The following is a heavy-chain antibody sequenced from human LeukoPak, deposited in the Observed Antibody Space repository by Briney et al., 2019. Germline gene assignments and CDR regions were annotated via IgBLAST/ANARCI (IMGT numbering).Heavy chain of an antibody. D-gene: IGHD3-10*01. Sequence: GGSLRLSCAASGFTVSSNYMTWVRQAPGKGLEWVSYISSSGSTIYYADSVKGRFTISRDNAKNSLYLQMNSLRAEDTAVYYCARHYYGSGSQGYFDYWGQGTLVTVSS. CDR1: GFTVSSNY. V-gene: IGHV3-11*04. CDR2: ISSSGSTI. J-gene: IGHJ4*02. CDR3: ARHYYGSGSQGYFDY.